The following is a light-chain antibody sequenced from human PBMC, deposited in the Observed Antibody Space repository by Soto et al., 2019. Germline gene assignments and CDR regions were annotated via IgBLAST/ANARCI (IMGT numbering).Light chain of an antibody. CDR1: RSVLYKSNNKNH. J-gene: IGKJ4*01. Sequence: DIVMTQSPDSLGSTLGGRSTMNCNFSRSVLYKSNNKNHLAWYQQKPGQPPQLIIYWASTRESGVPERFSGSGSGTDFTLTISSLEAEDVAFYWCQQYFDVPFTFGGGAKVDIK. CDR3: QQYFDVPFT. V-gene: IGKV4-1*01. CDR2: WAS.